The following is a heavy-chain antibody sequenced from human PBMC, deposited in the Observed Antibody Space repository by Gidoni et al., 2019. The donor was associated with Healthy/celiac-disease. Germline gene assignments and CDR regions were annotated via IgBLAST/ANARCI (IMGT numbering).Heavy chain of an antibody. CDR1: GGSFSGYC. J-gene: IGHJ6*02. V-gene: IGHV4-34*01. D-gene: IGHD2-15*01. CDR2: INTSGST. CDR3: ARRMGMNSLLGYYYGMDV. Sequence: QVQLQQWGAGLLKPSETLSLTCAVYGGSFSGYCWSWIRQPPGKGLEWIGEINTSGSTNYNPSLKSRVTISVDTSKNQFSLKLSSVTAADTAVYYCARRMGMNSLLGYYYGMDVWGQGTTVTVSS.